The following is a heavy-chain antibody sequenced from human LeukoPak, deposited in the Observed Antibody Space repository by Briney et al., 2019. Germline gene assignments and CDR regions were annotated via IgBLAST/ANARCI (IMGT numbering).Heavy chain of an antibody. J-gene: IGHJ3*02. CDR3: ARDSGGHNYALDGFDI. CDR2: ISSRGRTI. D-gene: IGHD5-24*01. V-gene: IGHV3-48*03. Sequence: PGGSLRLSCAASGFTFSTSEMNWVRQAPGKGRAWISYISSRGRTIFYADSVKGRFIISRDNAKNSLYLQMNSLRAEDTAVYYCARDSGGHNYALDGFDIWGQGTMVTVSS. CDR1: GFTFSTSE.